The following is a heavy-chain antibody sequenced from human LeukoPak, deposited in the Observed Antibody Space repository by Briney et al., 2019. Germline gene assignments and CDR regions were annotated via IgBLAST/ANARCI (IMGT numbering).Heavy chain of an antibody. J-gene: IGHJ4*02. Sequence: GESLRLSCAASGFTFSSYEMNWVRQAPGRGLEWVSYISGSGVTMYYADSVKGRFTISRDDAKNSLYLQMNSLRAEDTAVYYCAREDIRLDYFDYWGQGTLVTVSS. CDR1: GFTFSSYE. CDR3: AREDIRLDYFDY. V-gene: IGHV3-48*03. CDR2: ISGSGVTM. D-gene: IGHD6-19*01.